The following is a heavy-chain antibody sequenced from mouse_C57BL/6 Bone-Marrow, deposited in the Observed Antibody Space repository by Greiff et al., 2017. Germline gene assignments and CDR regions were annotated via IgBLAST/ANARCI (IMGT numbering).Heavy chain of an antibody. CDR3: ASEELYYSNYGAMDY. D-gene: IGHD2-5*01. J-gene: IGHJ4*01. CDR2: IDPSDSYT. CDR1: GYTFTSYW. Sequence: QVQLQQPGAELVRPGTSVKLSCKASGYTFTSYWMHWVKQRPGQGLEWIGVIDPSDSYTNYNQKFKGKATLTVDTSSSTAYMQLSSLTSEDSAVYYCASEELYYSNYGAMDYWGQGTSVTVSS. V-gene: IGHV1-59*01.